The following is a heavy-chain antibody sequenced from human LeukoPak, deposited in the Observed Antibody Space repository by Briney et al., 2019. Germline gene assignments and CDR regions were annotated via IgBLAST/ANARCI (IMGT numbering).Heavy chain of an antibody. V-gene: IGHV3-30*02. CDR1: GFTFSSYG. CDR2: IRYDGSNK. J-gene: IGHJ4*02. Sequence: GGSLRLSCAASGFTFSSYGMHWLRQAPGKGLEGVAFIRYDGSNKYYADSVKGRFTISRDNSKNTLYLQMNSLRAEDTAVYYCAKDTLTRKGYDYWGQGTLVTVSS. CDR3: AKDTLTRKGYDY. D-gene: IGHD2-15*01.